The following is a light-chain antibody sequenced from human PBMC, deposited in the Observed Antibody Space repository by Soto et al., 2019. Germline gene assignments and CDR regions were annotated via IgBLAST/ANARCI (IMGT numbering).Light chain of an antibody. J-gene: IGLJ1*01. CDR2: DVS. CDR1: SSDVGAYNY. Sequence: QSVLTQPASVSGSPGQSITISCTGTSSDVGAYNYVSWYQHHPGKVPRLMIFDVSNRPSGVSNRFSGSKSGNTASLTISGLQADDEADYYCCSYSRSRPYVFGAGTKVTVL. CDR3: CSYSRSRPYV. V-gene: IGLV2-14*03.